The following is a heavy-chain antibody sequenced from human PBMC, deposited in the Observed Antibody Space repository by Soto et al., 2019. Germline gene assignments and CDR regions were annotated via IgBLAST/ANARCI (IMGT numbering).Heavy chain of an antibody. CDR1: GDSVSSNSAA. CDR3: ARDLGENIVVVPAAALDAFDI. CDR2: TYYRSKWYN. V-gene: IGHV6-1*01. Sequence: PSQTLSLTCAISGDSVSSNSAAWNWIRQSPSRGLEWLGRTYYRSKWYNDYAVSVKSRITINPDTSKNQFSLQLNSVTPEDTAVYYCARDLGENIVVVPAAALDAFDIWGQGTMVTVSS. D-gene: IGHD2-2*01. J-gene: IGHJ3*02.